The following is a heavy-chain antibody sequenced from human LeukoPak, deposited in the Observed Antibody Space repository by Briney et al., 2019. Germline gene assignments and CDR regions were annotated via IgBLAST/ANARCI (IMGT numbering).Heavy chain of an antibody. V-gene: IGHV1-46*01. D-gene: IGHD1-26*01. CDR1: GYTFTSNY. CDR3: ARALKTGSYVHVFDY. CDR2: INPTDGSA. Sequence: ASVKVSCKASGYTFTSNYMHWVRQAPGQGLEWMGIINPTDGSASYEQKFQGRLTMTRDTSTSTVYMEVSSLRSEDTAVYYCARALKTGSYVHVFDYWGXGTLVTVSS. J-gene: IGHJ5*01.